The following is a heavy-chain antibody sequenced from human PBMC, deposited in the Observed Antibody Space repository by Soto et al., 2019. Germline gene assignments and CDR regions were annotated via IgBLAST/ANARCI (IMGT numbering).Heavy chain of an antibody. V-gene: IGHV1-2*02. J-gene: IGHJ3*02. CDR1: GYPVTAYY. CDR2: INPATGAA. Sequence: QLHLVQSGAVVKKPGASVTVSCSASGYPVTAYYMHWVRQAPGRGLEWMGGINPATGAAKYTQTFQGRVTMPRDTATSTVFMELSGLTSEDTASFYWARGGGVGVAGSAAFDMWGQGTLVTVSS. D-gene: IGHD3-3*01. CDR3: ARGGGVGVAGSAAFDM.